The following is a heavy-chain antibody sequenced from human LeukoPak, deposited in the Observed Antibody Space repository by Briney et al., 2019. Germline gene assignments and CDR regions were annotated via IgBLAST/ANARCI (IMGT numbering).Heavy chain of an antibody. V-gene: IGHV4-59*11. Sequence: PSETLSLTCTVPGDSISSHYWSWIRQPPGKGLEWIGYMSDSVRTKDNPSLNSRVTLSADTSKNQFSLRLNSVTAADTAVYYCATIKRGDIFGYFDFWGQEILVTVSS. CDR3: ATIKRGDIFGYFDF. CDR1: GDSISSHY. J-gene: IGHJ4*02. CDR2: MSDSVRT. D-gene: IGHD5-18*01.